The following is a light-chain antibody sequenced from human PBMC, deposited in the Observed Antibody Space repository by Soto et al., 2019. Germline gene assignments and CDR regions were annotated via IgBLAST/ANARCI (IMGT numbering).Light chain of an antibody. Sequence: DIHMTQSPSSLSASVGDRVTISCRASQNIFTYLNWYQQKPGKAPNLLIYAASNLQSGVPSRFSGSGSGTDITLTISSLQREDFATYHCQQSYSAPLTSGQGSKVDIK. J-gene: IGKJ1*01. CDR1: QNIFTY. V-gene: IGKV1-39*01. CDR3: QQSYSAPLT. CDR2: AAS.